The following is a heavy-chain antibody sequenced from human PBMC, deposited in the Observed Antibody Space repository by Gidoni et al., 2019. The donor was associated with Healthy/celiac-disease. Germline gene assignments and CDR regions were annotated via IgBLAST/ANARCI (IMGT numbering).Heavy chain of an antibody. D-gene: IGHD3-10*01. CDR2: ISSSSSTI. V-gene: IGHV3-48*04. Sequence: EVQLVESGGGLVQPGGSLRLSCAASGFPFSSYSMNWVRQAPGKGLEWVSYISSSSSTIYYADSVKGRFTISRDNAKNSLYLQMNSLRAEDTAVYYCARIWFGESTHNWFDPWGQGTLVTVSS. CDR3: ARIWFGESTHNWFDP. J-gene: IGHJ5*02. CDR1: GFPFSSYS.